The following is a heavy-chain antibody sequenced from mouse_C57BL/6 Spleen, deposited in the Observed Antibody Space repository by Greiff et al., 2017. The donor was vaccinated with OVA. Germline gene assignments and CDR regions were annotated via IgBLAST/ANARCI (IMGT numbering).Heavy chain of an antibody. D-gene: IGHD5-1*01. CDR1: GYSFTSYY. V-gene: IGHV1-66*01. CDR2: LYPGSGNT. CDR3: ARTYAY. J-gene: IGHJ3*01. Sequence: QVQLQQSGPELVKPGASVKISCKASGYSFTSYYIHWVKQRPGQGLEWIGWLYPGSGNTKYNEKFKGKATLTADTSSSTAYMQLSSLTSEDSAVYYCARTYAYWGQGTLVTVSA.